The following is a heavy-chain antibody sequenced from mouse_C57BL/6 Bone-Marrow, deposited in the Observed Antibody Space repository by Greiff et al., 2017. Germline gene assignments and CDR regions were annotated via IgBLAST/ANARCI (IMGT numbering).Heavy chain of an antibody. CDR3: TTGEYYGNYDWYFDV. J-gene: IGHJ1*03. CDR2: IDPENGDT. Sequence: EVQLQQSGAELVRPGASVKLSCTASGFNIKDDYMHWVKQRPEQGLEWIGWIDPENGDTEYASKFQGKATITADTSSTTAYLQLSSLTSEDTAVYYCTTGEYYGNYDWYFDVWGTGTTVTVAS. V-gene: IGHV14-4*01. D-gene: IGHD2-1*01. CDR1: GFNIKDDY.